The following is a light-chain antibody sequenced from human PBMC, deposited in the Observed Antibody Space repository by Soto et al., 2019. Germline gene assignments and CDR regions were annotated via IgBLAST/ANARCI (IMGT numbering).Light chain of an antibody. V-gene: IGLV2-14*01. CDR1: SSDVGVYNY. J-gene: IGLJ1*01. CDR3: SSYTSSSTVF. Sequence: QSSLTQPAAVSGSPGQSITISCTGTSSDVGVYNYVSWYRQHPGKAPKLMIYEVSNRPSGVSNRFSGSKSGNTASLTISGLQAEDEADYYCSSYTSSSTVFLGTGTKVTVL. CDR2: EVS.